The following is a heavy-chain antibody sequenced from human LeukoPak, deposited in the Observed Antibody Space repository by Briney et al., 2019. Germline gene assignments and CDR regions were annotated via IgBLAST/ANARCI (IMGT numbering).Heavy chain of an antibody. CDR1: GGSISSYY. CDR3: ARHVYPYSMVRGVMGAFDI. V-gene: IGHV4-59*08. Sequence: SETLSLICTVSGGSISSYYWSWIRQPPGKGLEWIGYIYYSGSTNYNPSLKSRVTISVDTSKNQFSLKLSSVTAADTAVYYCARHVYPYSMVRGVMGAFDIWGQGTMVTVSS. D-gene: IGHD3-10*01. J-gene: IGHJ3*02. CDR2: IYYSGST.